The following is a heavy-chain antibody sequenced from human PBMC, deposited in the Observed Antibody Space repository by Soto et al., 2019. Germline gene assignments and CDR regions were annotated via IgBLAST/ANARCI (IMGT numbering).Heavy chain of an antibody. J-gene: IGHJ4*02. CDR3: ARHHYYDRRRDGY. V-gene: IGHV3-74*01. Sequence: EVQLVESGGGLVQPGGSLRLSCAASGFTFSSYWMHWVRQAPGKGLVWVSRINSDGSSTSYADSVKGRFTISRDNAKNTLYLKMSSMRAKDTVVYYCARHHYYDRRRDGYWGQGTPVTVSS. D-gene: IGHD3-22*01. CDR2: INSDGSST. CDR1: GFTFSSYW.